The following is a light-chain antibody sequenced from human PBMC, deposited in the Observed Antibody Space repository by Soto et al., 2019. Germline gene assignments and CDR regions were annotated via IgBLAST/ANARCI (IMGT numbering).Light chain of an antibody. CDR1: QSLLHTNGGTW. V-gene: IGKV2-30*02. Sequence: DVVMTQSPVSLPVTLGQPASISCRSSQSLLHTNGGTWLHWVQQRPGQSPRRLIYLAFNRDSGVPDRFTGSGSGTDFTLNISRVEAEDVGIYHCMQYIDWPHTFGQGTKLEIK. J-gene: IGKJ2*01. CDR3: MQYIDWPHT. CDR2: LAF.